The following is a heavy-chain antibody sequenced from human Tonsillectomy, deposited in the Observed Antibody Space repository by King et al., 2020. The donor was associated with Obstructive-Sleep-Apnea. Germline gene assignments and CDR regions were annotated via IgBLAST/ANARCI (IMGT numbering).Heavy chain of an antibody. V-gene: IGHV3-23*04. CDR1: GFTFSSYA. CDR3: AKGRGYNYPNWYFDF. CDR2: ISGSGGNT. J-gene: IGHJ2*01. Sequence: VQLVESGGGLVQPGGSLRLSCAASGFTFSSYAMSWVRQAPGKGLEWVSTISGSGGNTYYADSVKGRFTIPRDNSKNTLYLQMNSLRAEDTAVYYCAKGRGYNYPNWYFDFWGRGTLVTVSS. D-gene: IGHD5-18*01.